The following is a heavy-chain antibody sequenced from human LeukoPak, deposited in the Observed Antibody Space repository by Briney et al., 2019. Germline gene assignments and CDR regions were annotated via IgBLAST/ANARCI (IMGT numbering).Heavy chain of an antibody. Sequence: GESLRLSCAASGFTFSTYWMSWVRQAPGKGLEWVANIKQDGSEKYYVDSVKGRFTISRDNAKNSLYLKMNSLRAEDTAMYYCARDSAGNDYWGQGTLVTVSS. CDR3: ARDSAGNDY. CDR2: IKQDGSEK. CDR1: GFTFSTYW. J-gene: IGHJ4*02. D-gene: IGHD6-13*01. V-gene: IGHV3-7*01.